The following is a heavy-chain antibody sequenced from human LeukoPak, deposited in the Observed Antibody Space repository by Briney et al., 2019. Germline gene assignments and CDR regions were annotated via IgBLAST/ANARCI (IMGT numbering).Heavy chain of an antibody. J-gene: IGHJ4*02. CDR2: ISSSGSTI. CDR3: ARDDTVAGNFDY. Sequence: GGSLRLSCAASEFTFSSYEMNWVRQAPGKGLEWVSYISSSGSTIWYADSVKGRFTISRDNAKNSLYLQMNSLRAEDTAIYYCARDDTVAGNFDYWGQGTLVTVSS. D-gene: IGHD6-19*01. V-gene: IGHV3-48*03. CDR1: EFTFSSYE.